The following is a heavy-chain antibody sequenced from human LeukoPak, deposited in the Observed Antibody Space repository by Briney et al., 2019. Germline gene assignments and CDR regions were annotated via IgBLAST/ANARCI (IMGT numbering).Heavy chain of an antibody. CDR1: GGSISSYY. D-gene: IGHD6-13*01. V-gene: IGHV4-59*01. J-gene: IGHJ6*02. Sequence: SETLSLTCTVAGGSISSYYWSWIRQPPGKGLEWIGYIYYSGSTNYNPSLKSRVTISVDTSKNQFSLKLSSVTAADTAVYYCARGPPTSSRWYGRYYYYGMDVWGQGTTVTVSS. CDR3: ARGPPTSSRWYGRYYYYGMDV. CDR2: IYYSGST.